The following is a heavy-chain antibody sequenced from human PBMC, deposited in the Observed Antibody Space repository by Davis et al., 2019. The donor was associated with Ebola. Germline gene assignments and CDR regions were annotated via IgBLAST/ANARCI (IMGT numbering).Heavy chain of an antibody. D-gene: IGHD2-15*01. CDR2: ISSGGTTTI. V-gene: IGHV3-11*01. CDR1: GFTFSDYY. Sequence: PGGSLRLSCAGSGFTFSDYYMSWIRQAPGKGLEWVSYISSGGTTTIYYTDSVKGRFTISRDNAKNSLYLQMNSLRAEDTAMYYCARGRFVVGVGANGFDYWGQGTLVTVSS. J-gene: IGHJ4*02. CDR3: ARGRFVVGVGANGFDY.